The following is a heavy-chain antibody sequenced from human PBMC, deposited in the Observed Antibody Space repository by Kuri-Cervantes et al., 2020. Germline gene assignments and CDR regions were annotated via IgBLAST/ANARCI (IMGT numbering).Heavy chain of an antibody. CDR2: ISVGSTTI. V-gene: IGHV3-48*01. CDR1: GFTFSAYS. Sequence: GESLKISCAASGFTFSAYSMNWLRQAPGKGLEWLAYISVGSTTIYYADSVKGRFTISRDNSKNTLYLQMNNLRAEDTAVYYCARDNCSSTSYQVLLWFRGLAVYYMDVWGKGTAVTVSS. CDR3: ARDNCSSTSYQVLLWFRGLAVYYMDV. J-gene: IGHJ6*03. D-gene: IGHD3-10*01.